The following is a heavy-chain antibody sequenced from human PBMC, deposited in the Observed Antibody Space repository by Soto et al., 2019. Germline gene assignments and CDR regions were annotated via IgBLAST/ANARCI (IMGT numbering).Heavy chain of an antibody. Sequence: GASVKVSCKASGYTFTSYYMHWVRQAPGQGLEWMGIINPSGGSTSYAQKFQGRVTMTRDTSTSTVYMELSSLRSEDTAVYYCARDRDIVVVPAAMGYGNLTWFDPWGQGTLVTVSS. CDR2: INPSGGST. J-gene: IGHJ5*02. V-gene: IGHV1-46*01. CDR1: GYTFTSYY. D-gene: IGHD2-2*01. CDR3: ARDRDIVVVPAAMGYGNLTWFDP.